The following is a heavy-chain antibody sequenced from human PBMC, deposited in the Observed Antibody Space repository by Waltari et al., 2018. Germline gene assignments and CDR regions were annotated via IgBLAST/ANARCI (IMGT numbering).Heavy chain of an antibody. CDR3: ARDRNAAGAFDL. CDR1: GYTFTSYA. J-gene: IGHJ2*01. V-gene: IGHV1-3*01. Sequence: QVQLVQSGAEVKKPGASVKVSCKASGYTFTSYAMHWVRQAPGQRLEWMGWINAGNGNTKYSQKFQGRVTITRDTSASTAYMELSSLRSEDTAVYYCARDRNAAGAFDLWGRGTLVTVSS. D-gene: IGHD1-1*01. CDR2: INAGNGNT.